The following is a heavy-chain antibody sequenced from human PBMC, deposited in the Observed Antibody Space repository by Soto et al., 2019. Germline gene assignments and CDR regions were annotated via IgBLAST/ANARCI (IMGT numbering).Heavy chain of an antibody. J-gene: IGHJ4*02. Sequence: PRGSLRLSCAASGFTFSSYWMSWVRQAPGKGLEWVANIKQDGSEKYYVDSVKGRFTISRDNAKNSLYRQMNSLRAEDTAVYYCARDGRAGDSTMIVVVNHDYWGQGTLVTVSS. D-gene: IGHD3-22*01. CDR2: IKQDGSEK. CDR1: GFTFSSYW. CDR3: ARDGRAGDSTMIVVVNHDY. V-gene: IGHV3-7*03.